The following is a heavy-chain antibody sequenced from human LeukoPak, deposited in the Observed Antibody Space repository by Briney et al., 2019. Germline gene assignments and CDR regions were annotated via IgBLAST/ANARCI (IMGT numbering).Heavy chain of an antibody. CDR1: GYTSTDNF. D-gene: IGHD3-16*01. Sequence: ASVKVSCKASGYTSTDNFMHWVRQAPGQGLEWMGWINPDSGGTKYAQRFQGRVTMTRDTSISTVYMELSGLRFDDTAMYYCARALSPDYWGQGTLVTVSS. V-gene: IGHV1-2*02. CDR2: INPDSGGT. J-gene: IGHJ4*02. CDR3: ARALSPDY.